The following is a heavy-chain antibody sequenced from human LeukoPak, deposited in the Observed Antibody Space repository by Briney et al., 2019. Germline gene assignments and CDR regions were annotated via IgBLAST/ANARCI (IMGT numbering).Heavy chain of an antibody. Sequence: SETLSLTCAVYGGSFSGYYWSWIRQPPGKGLEWIGEINHSGSTNYNPSLKSRVTISVDTSKNQFSLKLSSVTAADTAVYYCARGPPPYYFDYWGQGILVTVSS. CDR1: GGSFSGYY. CDR2: INHSGST. CDR3: ARGPPPYYFDY. J-gene: IGHJ4*02. V-gene: IGHV4-34*01.